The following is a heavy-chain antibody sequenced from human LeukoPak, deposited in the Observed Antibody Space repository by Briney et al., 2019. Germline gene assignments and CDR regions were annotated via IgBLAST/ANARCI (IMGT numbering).Heavy chain of an antibody. V-gene: IGHV1-69*06. CDR2: IIPIFGTA. CDR3: ASFDYYDSSGYYQYYFDY. Sequence: ASVKVSCKASGGTFSSYAISWVRQAPGQGLEWMGGIIPIFGTANYAQKFQGRVTITADKSTSTAYMELSSLRSEDTAVYYCASFDYYDSSGYYQYYFDYWGQGTLVTVSS. J-gene: IGHJ4*02. D-gene: IGHD3-22*01. CDR1: GGTFSSYA.